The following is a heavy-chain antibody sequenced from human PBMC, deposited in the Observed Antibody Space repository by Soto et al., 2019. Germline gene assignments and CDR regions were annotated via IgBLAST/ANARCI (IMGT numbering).Heavy chain of an antibody. J-gene: IGHJ4*02. Sequence: PSEPLSLTCTVSGPSISRSSFYWGWIRQPPGKGLEWIGNVYFDGSSYYNPSLKSRLTISVDTSKNQFSLNLNSVTAADTAVYYCAIHMTYGANSCDYWGQETLLTVSS. CDR2: VYFDGSS. CDR3: AIHMTYGANSCDY. D-gene: IGHD4-17*01. CDR1: GPSISRSSFY. V-gene: IGHV4-39*01.